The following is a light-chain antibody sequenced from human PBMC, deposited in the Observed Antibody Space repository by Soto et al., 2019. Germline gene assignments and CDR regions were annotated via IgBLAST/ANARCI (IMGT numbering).Light chain of an antibody. CDR3: ATWDASLNGPV. J-gene: IGLJ2*01. V-gene: IGLV1-47*01. Sequence: QSVLTQPPSASGTPGQRVTISCSGSSSNFARNFVYWYQQVPGTAPKLLIFRDTQRPSGVPDRFSGSKSGSSASLAITGLRSDDETDYYCATWDASLNGPVFGGGTKLTVL. CDR2: RDT. CDR1: SSNFARNF.